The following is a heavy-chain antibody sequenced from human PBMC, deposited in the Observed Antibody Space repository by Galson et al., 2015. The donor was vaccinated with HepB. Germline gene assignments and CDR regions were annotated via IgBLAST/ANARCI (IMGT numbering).Heavy chain of an antibody. CDR2: IKQDGSEK. V-gene: IGHV3-7*01. CDR1: GFTFSRYW. Sequence: SLRLSCAASGFTFSRYWMSWVRQAPGKGLEWVANIKQDGSEKYYVDSVKGRFTISRDNAKNSLYLQMNSLRAEDTAVYYCASSDSGWHLHYFDYWGQGTLVTVSS. D-gene: IGHD6-19*01. CDR3: ASSDSGWHLHYFDY. J-gene: IGHJ4*02.